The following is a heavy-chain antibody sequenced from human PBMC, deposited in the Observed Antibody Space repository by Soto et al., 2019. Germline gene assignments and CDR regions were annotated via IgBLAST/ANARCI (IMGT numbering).Heavy chain of an antibody. D-gene: IGHD1-26*01. V-gene: IGHV1-69*06. J-gene: IGHJ4*02. CDR2: IVPIFGTT. CDR3: ARATTKDGT. Sequence: QLVQSGAEVKKPGSSVNISCKASGGTFSSLGLSWVRQAPGQGLVWMGGIVPIFGTTNYAQQFLGRVTISADKATSTAYMELSRLTSEDTAVYYCARATTKDGTWGQGTLVTVSS. CDR1: GGTFSSLG.